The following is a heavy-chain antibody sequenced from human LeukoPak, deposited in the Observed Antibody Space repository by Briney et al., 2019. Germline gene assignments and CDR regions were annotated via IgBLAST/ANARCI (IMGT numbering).Heavy chain of an antibody. J-gene: IGHJ3*02. D-gene: IGHD2-15*01. CDR1: GFTFSSYG. CDR2: IRYDGSNK. V-gene: IGHV3-30*02. Sequence: GGSLRLSCAASGFTFSSYGMHWVRQAPGKGLEWVAFIRYDGSNKYYADSVKGRFTISRDNSKNTLYLQMNSLRAEDTAVYYCASSSRSSKRAFDIWGQGAMVTVSS. CDR3: ASSSRSSKRAFDI.